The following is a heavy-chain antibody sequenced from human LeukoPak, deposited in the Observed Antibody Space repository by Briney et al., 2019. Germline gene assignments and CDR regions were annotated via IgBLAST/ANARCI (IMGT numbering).Heavy chain of an antibody. CDR1: GGPISRYY. CDR3: ARGGTMGNANWFDP. CDR2: IYTSGST. D-gene: IGHD3-16*01. J-gene: IGHJ5*02. V-gene: IGHV4-4*07. Sequence: PSETLSLTCTVSGGPISRYYWSWIRQPAGKGLEWIGRIYTSGSTNYNPSLKSRVTMSVDTSKNQFSLKLSSVTAADTAMYYCARGGTMGNANWFDPWGQGTLVTVSS.